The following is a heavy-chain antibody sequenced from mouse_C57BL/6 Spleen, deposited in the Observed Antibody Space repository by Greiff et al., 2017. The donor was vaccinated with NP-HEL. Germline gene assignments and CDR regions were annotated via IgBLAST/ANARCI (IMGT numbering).Heavy chain of an antibody. CDR2: INPSSGYT. J-gene: IGHJ4*01. V-gene: IGHV1-7*01. CDR3: ARSGMADYYAMDY. D-gene: IGHD2-10*02. CDR1: GYTFTSYW. Sequence: VQLQQSGAELAKPGASVKLSCKASGYTFTSYWMHWVKQRPGQGLEWIGYINPSSGYTKYNQKFKDKATMTADKSSSTAYMQLSSLTYEDSAVYYCARSGMADYYAMDYWGQGTSVTVSS.